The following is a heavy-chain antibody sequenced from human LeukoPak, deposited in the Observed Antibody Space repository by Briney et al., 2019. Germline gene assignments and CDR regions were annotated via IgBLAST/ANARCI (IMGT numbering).Heavy chain of an antibody. D-gene: IGHD1-26*01. V-gene: IGHV3-7*01. Sequence: GGALGLSCAASGFTFRSYWMTWGRPAPGKGLGWVGNMDQGGSEKYYVDSVKGRFTISRDNAKNSLYLQMNSLRAEDTAVYFCARDRIVGTNYLGYGLDVWGQGTTVTVS. CDR2: MDQGGSEK. CDR1: GFTFRSYW. J-gene: IGHJ6*02. CDR3: ARDRIVGTNYLGYGLDV.